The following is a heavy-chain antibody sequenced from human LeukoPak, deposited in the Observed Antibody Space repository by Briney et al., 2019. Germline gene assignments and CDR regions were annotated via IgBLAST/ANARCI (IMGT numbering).Heavy chain of an antibody. J-gene: IGHJ6*03. D-gene: IGHD1-26*01. Sequence: ASVKVSCKASGYSFTDYGLCWVRQAPGQGLEWMGIINPSGGSTSYAQKFQGRVTMARDMSTSTVYMELSSLRSEDTAVYYCAGSPYDYYMDVWGKGTTVTVSS. V-gene: IGHV1-46*01. CDR3: AGSPYDYYMDV. CDR2: INPSGGST. CDR1: GYSFTDYG.